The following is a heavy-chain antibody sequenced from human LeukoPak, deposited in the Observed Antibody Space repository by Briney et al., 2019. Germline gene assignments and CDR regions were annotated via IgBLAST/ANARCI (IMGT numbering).Heavy chain of an antibody. Sequence: SETLSLTCTVSGVSISSYYWIWVRQPPGKGLEWLGDIHYSGRANYTPSLKSRVTTSLDTSKNQISLKLSSVTAADTAVCYCARPQTMGSSSPLGYWGQGTLVTVSS. V-gene: IGHV4-59*01. CDR1: GVSISSYY. CDR2: IHYSGRA. CDR3: ARPQTMGSSSPLGY. D-gene: IGHD2-2*01. J-gene: IGHJ4*02.